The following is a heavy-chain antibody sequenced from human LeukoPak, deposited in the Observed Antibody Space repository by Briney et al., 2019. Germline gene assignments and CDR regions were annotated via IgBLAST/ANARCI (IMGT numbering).Heavy chain of an antibody. V-gene: IGHV3-23*01. Sequence: GSLRLLCSASGFSFSNYAMYWVRQGPGTGLERVSAISGRSDNTYYADSVNGRFTLSRDSSKNTLYLQMNSLRADDTAVYYCAKWGDYDVLTGYYVSDFWGQGTLVTVSS. CDR1: GFSFSNYA. J-gene: IGHJ4*02. CDR2: ISGRSDNT. D-gene: IGHD3-9*01. CDR3: AKWGDYDVLTGYYVSDF.